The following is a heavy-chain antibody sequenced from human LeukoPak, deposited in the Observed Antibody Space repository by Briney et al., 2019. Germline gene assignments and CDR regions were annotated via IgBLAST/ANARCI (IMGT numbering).Heavy chain of an antibody. D-gene: IGHD3-3*01. CDR3: TRGYYDLDY. J-gene: IGHJ4*02. CDR2: IKEDGTVE. CDR1: GFTFSSSW. V-gene: IGHV3-7*01. Sequence: PGGSLRLSCAASGFTFSSSWMTWVRQAPGKGLEWVANIKEDGTVENYVDSVKGRFSISRDNARNSLSLQMSSLRAEDTAVYYCTRGYYDLDYWGQGTLVTVSS.